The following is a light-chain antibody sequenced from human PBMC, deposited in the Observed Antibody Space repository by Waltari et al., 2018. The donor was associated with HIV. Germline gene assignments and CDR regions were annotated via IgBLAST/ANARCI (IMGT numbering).Light chain of an antibody. CDR3: QQANSFPRT. J-gene: IGKJ1*01. CDR2: SAS. V-gene: IGKV1-12*01. CDR1: QNILNW. Sequence: DIQLTQSPSSVSASVGDRVTLTCRASQNILNWLAWYQQKPGRAPKLLIYSASDLQYGVPSRFSGSGSGTDFSLTISSLQPEDFATYYCQQANSFPRTFGQGTTVEI.